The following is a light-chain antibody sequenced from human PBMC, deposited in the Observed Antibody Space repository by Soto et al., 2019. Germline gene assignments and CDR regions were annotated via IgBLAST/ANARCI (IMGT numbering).Light chain of an antibody. Sequence: DIVMTQSPDSLAVSLGETATINCKSSQSVLYSSNNKNYLAWYQQKPGQPPKLLIYWASSRESGVPDRFSGSGSGTDFTLTNSSLQDEDVAVYYCQQYYSTLYTFGQGTKLEIK. V-gene: IGKV4-1*01. CDR1: QSVLYSSNNKNY. J-gene: IGKJ2*01. CDR2: WAS. CDR3: QQYYSTLYT.